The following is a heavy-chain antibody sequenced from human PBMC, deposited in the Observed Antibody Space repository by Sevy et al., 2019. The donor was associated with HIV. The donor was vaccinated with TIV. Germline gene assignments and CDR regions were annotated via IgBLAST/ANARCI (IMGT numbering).Heavy chain of an antibody. Sequence: SDTLSLTCAVYGGSFSGYYWSWIRQPPGKGLEWIGEINHSGSTNYNPSLKSRVTISVDTSKNQFSLKLSSVTAADTAVYYCARGSAGRPNYWGQGTLVTVSS. J-gene: IGHJ4*02. D-gene: IGHD6-13*01. CDR1: GGSFSGYY. CDR2: INHSGST. V-gene: IGHV4-34*01. CDR3: ARGSAGRPNY.